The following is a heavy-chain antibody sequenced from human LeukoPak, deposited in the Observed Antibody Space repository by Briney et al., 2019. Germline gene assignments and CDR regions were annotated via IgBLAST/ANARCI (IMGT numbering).Heavy chain of an antibody. D-gene: IGHD3-22*01. CDR3: ARVGGYVYYYDSSGYYPLEY. V-gene: IGHV3-7*01. CDR2: IKQDGSEK. J-gene: IGHJ4*02. CDR1: GFTFSSYW. Sequence: GGSLRLSCAASGFTFSSYWMSWVRQAPGKGLEWVANIKQDGSEKYYVDSVKGRFITSRDNAKNSLYLQMNSLRAEDTAVYYCARVGGYVYYYDSSGYYPLEYWGQGTLVTVSS.